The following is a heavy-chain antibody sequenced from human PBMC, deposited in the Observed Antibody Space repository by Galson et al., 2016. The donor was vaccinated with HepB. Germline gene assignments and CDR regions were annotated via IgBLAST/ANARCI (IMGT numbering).Heavy chain of an antibody. CDR1: GFTFSAYP. CDR3: GRGSKYGFDM. CDR2: ISTDGSGT. V-gene: IGHV3-74*01. J-gene: IGHJ3*02. Sequence: SLRLSCAASGFTFSAYPMHWVRQAPGKGLVWISRISTDGSGTLYADSVKGRFTISRDNAKNTLFLQMNSLRADDTAVYYCGRGSKYGFDMWGQGTMVTVSS.